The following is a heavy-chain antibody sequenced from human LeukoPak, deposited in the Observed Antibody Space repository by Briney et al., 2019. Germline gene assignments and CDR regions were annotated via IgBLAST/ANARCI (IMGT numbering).Heavy chain of an antibody. CDR3: AKDRRAGSYDY. V-gene: IGHV3-20*04. J-gene: IGHJ4*02. CDR1: GFTFDDYG. Sequence: GGSLRLSCAASGFTFDDYGMSWVRQAPGKGLEWVSGINWNGGSTGYADSVKGRFTISRDNAENSLYLQMNSLRAEDTALYYCAKDRRAGSYDYWGQGTLVTVSS. CDR2: INWNGGST. D-gene: IGHD3-10*01.